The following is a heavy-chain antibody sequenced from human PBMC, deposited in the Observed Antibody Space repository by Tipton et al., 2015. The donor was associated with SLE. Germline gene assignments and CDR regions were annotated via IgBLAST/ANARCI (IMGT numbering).Heavy chain of an antibody. CDR1: GFTVSSNY. D-gene: IGHD2-2*01. CDR3: AAGGCSSTSCYYYYMDV. CDR2: IYSGGST. J-gene: IGHJ6*03. V-gene: IGHV3-53*04. Sequence: SLRLSCAASGFTVSSNYMSWVRQAPGKGLEWVSVIYSGGSTYYADSVKDRFTISRPNSKDTLYLQMNSLRAEDTAVYYCAAGGCSSTSCYYYYMDVWGKGTTVTVSS.